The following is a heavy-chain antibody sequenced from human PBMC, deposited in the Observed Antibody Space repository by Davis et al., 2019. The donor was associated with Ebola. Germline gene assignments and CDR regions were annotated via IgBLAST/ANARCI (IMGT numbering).Heavy chain of an antibody. CDR3: ARESSW. V-gene: IGHV3-7*04. Sequence: DSVKGRFTISRDNAKNSLYLQMNSLRAEDTAVYYCARESSWWGQGTLVTVSS. D-gene: IGHD6-13*01. J-gene: IGHJ4*02.